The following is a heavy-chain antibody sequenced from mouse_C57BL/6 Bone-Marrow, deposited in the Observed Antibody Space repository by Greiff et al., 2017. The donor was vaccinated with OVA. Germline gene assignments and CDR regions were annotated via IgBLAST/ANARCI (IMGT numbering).Heavy chain of an antibody. CDR3: ARWDYYGSSYGFAY. J-gene: IGHJ3*01. V-gene: IGHV1-82*01. CDR1: GYAFSSSW. CDR2: IDPGDGDT. D-gene: IGHD1-1*01. Sequence: VKLMESGPELVKPGASVKISCKASGYAFSSSWMNWVKQRPGKGLEWIGRIDPGDGDTNYNGKFKGKATLTADKSSSTAYMQLSSLTSEDSAVYFCARWDYYGSSYGFAYWGQGTLVTVSA.